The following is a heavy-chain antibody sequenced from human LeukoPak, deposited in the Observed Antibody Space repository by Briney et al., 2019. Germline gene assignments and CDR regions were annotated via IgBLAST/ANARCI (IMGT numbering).Heavy chain of an antibody. CDR3: ARWSSRLVHAFDI. D-gene: IGHD6-19*01. V-gene: IGHV4-38-2*02. Sequence: SETLSLTCTVSGYSISSGYYWGWIRQPPGKGLEWIGSIYHSGSTYYNPSLKSRVTISVDTSKNQFSLKLSSVTAADTAVYYCARWSSRLVHAFDIWGQGTMVTVSS. CDR1: GYSISSGYY. CDR2: IYHSGST. J-gene: IGHJ3*02.